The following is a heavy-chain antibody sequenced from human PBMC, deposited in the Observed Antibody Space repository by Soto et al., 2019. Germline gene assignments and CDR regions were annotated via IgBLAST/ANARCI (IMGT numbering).Heavy chain of an antibody. CDR3: ARESEDLTSNFDY. J-gene: IGHJ4*02. CDR1: GFTYTRYS. V-gene: IGHV3-21*06. CDR2: ISSTTNYI. Sequence: GSLRLSCAASGFTYTRYSMNWVRQAPGKGLEWVSSISSTTNYIYYGDSMKVRFTISRDNAKNSLYLEMNSLRAEDTAVYYCARESEDLTSNFDYWGQGTLVTVSS.